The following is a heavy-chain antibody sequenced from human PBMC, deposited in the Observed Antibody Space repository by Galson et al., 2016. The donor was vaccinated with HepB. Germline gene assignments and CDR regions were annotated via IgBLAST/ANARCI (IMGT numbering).Heavy chain of an antibody. V-gene: IGHV4-39*01. CDR2: VYYSDNP. J-gene: IGHJ6*02. CDR3: ARGYSGLGGMDV. CDR1: GDSISRSSYY. Sequence: SETLSLTCTVSGDSISRSSYYWAWIRQPPGKGLEWIGSVYYSDNPYYNPSLKSRVTISVVTSKNQFSLKLSSLTAADTAVYYCARGYSGLGGMDVWGQGTTVTVAS. D-gene: IGHD5-12*01.